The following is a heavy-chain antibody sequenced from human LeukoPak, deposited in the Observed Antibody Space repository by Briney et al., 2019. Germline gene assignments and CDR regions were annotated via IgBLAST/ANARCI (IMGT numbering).Heavy chain of an antibody. J-gene: IGHJ4*02. CDR2: IIPIFGTA. Sequence: SVKVSCKASGGTFSSYAISWVRQAPGQGLEWMGGIIPIFGTANYAQKFQGRVTITTDESTSTAYMELSSLRSEDTAVYYCATARGYSGYDWHFDYWGQGTLVTVSS. CDR1: GGTFSSYA. CDR3: ATARGYSGYDWHFDY. D-gene: IGHD5-12*01. V-gene: IGHV1-69*05.